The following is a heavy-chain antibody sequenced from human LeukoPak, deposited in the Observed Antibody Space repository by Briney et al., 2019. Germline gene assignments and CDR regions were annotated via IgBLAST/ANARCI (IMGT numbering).Heavy chain of an antibody. D-gene: IGHD6-13*01. J-gene: IGHJ6*02. V-gene: IGHV1-18*01. CDR3: ASGVFSSSYNYYYGMDV. Sequence: ASVKVSCKASGYTFTSYGISWVRQAPGQGLEWMGWISAYNGNTNYAQKLQGRVTMTTDTSTSTAYMELRSLRSDDTAVYYCASGVFSSSYNYYYGMDVWGQGTTVTVSS. CDR2: ISAYNGNT. CDR1: GYTFTSYG.